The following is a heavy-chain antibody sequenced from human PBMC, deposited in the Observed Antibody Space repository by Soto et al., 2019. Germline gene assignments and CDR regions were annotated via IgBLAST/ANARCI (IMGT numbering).Heavy chain of an antibody. CDR3: ARRWGAAVDY. CDR1: GGSISSYY. J-gene: IGHJ4*02. D-gene: IGHD1-26*01. CDR2: IYYSGST. Sequence: QVQLLESGPGLVKPSETLSLTCTVSGGSISSYYWSWIRQPPGKGLEWIGYIYYSGSTNYNPSLKSRVTISVDTSKNQFSLKLSSVTAADTAVYYCARRWGAAVDYWGQGTLVTVSS. V-gene: IGHV4-59*08.